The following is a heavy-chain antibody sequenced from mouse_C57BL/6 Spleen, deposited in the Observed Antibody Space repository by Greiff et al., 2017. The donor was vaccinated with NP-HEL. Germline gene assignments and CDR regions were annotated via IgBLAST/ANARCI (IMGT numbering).Heavy chain of an antibody. CDR1: GYTFTSYW. D-gene: IGHD1-1*01. CDR3: ARIKNIVATYFDY. Sequence: VQLQQSGAELVKAGASVKMSCKASGYTFTSYWMHWVKQRLGQGLEWFAETNPTNGRTYYNEKFKSKATLTVDQSSSTAYMLLSGPTFEDSAVYYCARIKNIVATYFDYWGQGTTLTVSS. V-gene: IGHV1S81*02. CDR2: TNPTNGRT. J-gene: IGHJ2*01.